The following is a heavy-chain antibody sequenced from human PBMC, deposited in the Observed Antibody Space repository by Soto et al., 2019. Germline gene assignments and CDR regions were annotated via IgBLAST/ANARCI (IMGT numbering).Heavy chain of an antibody. Sequence: EVQLLESGGGLVQPVGSLRLSCAASGFTFSSYAMSWVRQAPGKGLEWVSAISGSGGSTYYADSVKGRFTISRDNSKNTLYLQMNSLRAEDTAVYYCANGHPYDYIWGSYRLIDYWGQGTLVTVSS. J-gene: IGHJ4*02. V-gene: IGHV3-23*01. CDR3: ANGHPYDYIWGSYRLIDY. CDR1: GFTFSSYA. CDR2: ISGSGGST. D-gene: IGHD3-16*02.